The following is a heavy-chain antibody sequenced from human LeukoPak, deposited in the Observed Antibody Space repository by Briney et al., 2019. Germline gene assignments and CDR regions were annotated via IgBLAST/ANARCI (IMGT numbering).Heavy chain of an antibody. J-gene: IGHJ4*02. Sequence: GGSLRLSCAASGVTFSNYAMSWVRQAPGKGLEWVSAISGSGGSTYYADSVKGRFTISRDNSKNTLYLQMNSLRAEDTAVYYCAKEGALVGANRGSFDYWGQGTLVTVSS. D-gene: IGHD1-26*01. CDR1: GVTFSNYA. V-gene: IGHV3-23*01. CDR3: AKEGALVGANRGSFDY. CDR2: ISGSGGST.